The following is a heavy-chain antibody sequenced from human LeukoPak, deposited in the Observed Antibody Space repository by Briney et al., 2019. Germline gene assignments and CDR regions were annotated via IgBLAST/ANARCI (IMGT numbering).Heavy chain of an antibody. V-gene: IGHV1-8*01. Sequence: GASVKVSCKVSGYTFTSYDINWVRQATGQGLEWMGWMNPNSANTGYAQKFQGRVTMTRNTSISTAYMELSSLRSEDTAVYYCARLASSSWPLYYYYGMDVWGQGTTVTVSS. CDR1: GYTFTSYD. J-gene: IGHJ6*02. D-gene: IGHD6-13*01. CDR3: ARLASSSWPLYYYYGMDV. CDR2: MNPNSANT.